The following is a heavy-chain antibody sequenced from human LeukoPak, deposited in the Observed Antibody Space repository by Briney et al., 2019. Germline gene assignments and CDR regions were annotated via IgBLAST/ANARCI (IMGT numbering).Heavy chain of an antibody. CDR1: GGSISSGSYY. CDR2: IYTSGST. Sequence: SETLSLTCTVSGGSISSGSYYWRWIRQRQPAGKGLEWIGRIYTSGSTNYNPSLKSRVTISVDTSKNQFSLKLSSVTAADTAVYYCARAKDVLRYNLYYMDVWGKGTTVTISS. V-gene: IGHV4-61*02. J-gene: IGHJ6*03. CDR3: ARAKDVLRYNLYYMDV. D-gene: IGHD3-9*01.